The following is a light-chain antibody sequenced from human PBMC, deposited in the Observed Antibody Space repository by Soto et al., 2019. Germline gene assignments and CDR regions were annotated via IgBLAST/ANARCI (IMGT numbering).Light chain of an antibody. CDR2: DTS. CDR3: QQRYNWPIT. J-gene: IGKJ5*01. CDR1: RSVRNL. V-gene: IGKV3-11*01. Sequence: EIVLTQSPATRSLSPGESATLSCRASRSVRNLLAWYQQRPGQAPRLLIYDTSNRATGIPARFSGSGSGADFTLTISSLEPEDFAVYYCQQRYNWPITFGQGTRLEI.